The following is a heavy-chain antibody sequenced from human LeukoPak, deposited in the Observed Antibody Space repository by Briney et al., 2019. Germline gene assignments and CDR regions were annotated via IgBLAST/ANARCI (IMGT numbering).Heavy chain of an antibody. D-gene: IGHD6-19*01. Sequence: PGGSLRLSCAASGFTFDDYAMHWVRQAPGKGLEWVSLISWDGGSTYYADSVKGRFTISRDNSKNSLYLQMNSLRAEDTALYYCATGYSSVHHQGYWGQGTLVTVSS. CDR2: ISWDGGST. V-gene: IGHV3-43D*03. CDR1: GFTFDDYA. J-gene: IGHJ4*02. CDR3: ATGYSSVHHQGY.